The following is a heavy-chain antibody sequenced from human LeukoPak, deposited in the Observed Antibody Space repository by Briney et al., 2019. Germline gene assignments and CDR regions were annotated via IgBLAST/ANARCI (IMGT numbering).Heavy chain of an antibody. Sequence: ASVKVSCKASGYTFTDYYMHWVRQAPGQGFEWRGWINPNDGDTNYAQKFQGRVTMTRDTSISTAHMEVSRLRSDDTAVYYCARANFLYCSSTTCLFDDWGQGTLVTVSS. CDR2: INPNDGDT. D-gene: IGHD2-2*01. CDR1: GYTFTDYY. CDR3: ARANFLYCSSTTCLFDD. J-gene: IGHJ4*02. V-gene: IGHV1-2*02.